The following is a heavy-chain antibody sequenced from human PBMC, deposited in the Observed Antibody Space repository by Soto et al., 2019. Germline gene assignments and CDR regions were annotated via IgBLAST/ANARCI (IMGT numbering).Heavy chain of an antibody. CDR3: ARHGRADITIFGVAAYNFDR. CDR2: MSYSGTS. Sequence: QLQLRESGPGLVKPSETLSLTCNVSGGSTRSSSYYWGWIRQPPGKGLEWIGSMSYSGTSYYNPSLGSRVSISVDTSKNQCSLKLSSVAAADTAVYYCARHGRADITIFGVAAYNFDRWGQGTLVTVSS. J-gene: IGHJ4*02. D-gene: IGHD3-3*01. V-gene: IGHV4-39*01. CDR1: GGSTRSSSYY.